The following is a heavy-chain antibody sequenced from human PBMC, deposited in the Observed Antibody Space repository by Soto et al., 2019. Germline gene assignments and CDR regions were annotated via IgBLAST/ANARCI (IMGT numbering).Heavy chain of an antibody. CDR1: GFSFSDYS. D-gene: IGHD2-2*01. J-gene: IGHJ6*03. V-gene: IGHV3-11*01. CDR2: ISNTAITD. Sequence: PGGSLRLSCVASGFSFSDYSMTWMRQAPGGGLDFVAFISNTAITDYYADSVKGRFTISRDNARNSVYLQMDSLRAEDAAVYYCARDWHQMLSLKQYYYYLDVCGTWTTVTVSS. CDR3: ARDWHQMLSLKQYYYYLDV.